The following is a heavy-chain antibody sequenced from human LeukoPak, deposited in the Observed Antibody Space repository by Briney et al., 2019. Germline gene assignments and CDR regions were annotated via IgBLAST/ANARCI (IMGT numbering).Heavy chain of an antibody. CDR1: GGTFSSYA. Sequence: GSSVKVSCKASGGTFSSYAISWVRQAPGQGLEWMGRIIPILGIANYAQKFQGRVTITADKSTSTAYMELSSLRSEDTAVYYCARDLGVPAALNWFDPWGQGTLVTVSS. J-gene: IGHJ5*02. CDR2: IIPILGIA. D-gene: IGHD2-2*01. CDR3: ARDLGVPAALNWFDP. V-gene: IGHV1-69*04.